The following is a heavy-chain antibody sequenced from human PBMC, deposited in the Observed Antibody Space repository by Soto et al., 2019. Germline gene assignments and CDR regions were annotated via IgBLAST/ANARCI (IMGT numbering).Heavy chain of an antibody. CDR1: GYTFTSYG. CDR2: ISAYNGNT. V-gene: IGHV1-18*01. J-gene: IGHJ4*02. D-gene: IGHD3-16*01. Sequence: ASVKVSCKASGYTFTSYGISWVRQAPGQGLEWMGWISAYNGNTNYAQKLQDRVTMTTDTSTSTAYMELRSLRSDDTAVYYCARDEFMITFGGVPKAIFDYWGQGPLVTVSA. CDR3: ARDEFMITFGGVPKAIFDY.